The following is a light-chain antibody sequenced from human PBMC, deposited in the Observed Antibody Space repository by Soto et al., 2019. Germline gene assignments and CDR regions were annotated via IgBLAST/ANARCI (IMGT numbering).Light chain of an antibody. CDR3: QQYNNWPWT. V-gene: IGKV3-15*01. Sequence: EIVMTQSPATLSVSPGGRATLSCRASQSISDTLAWYQQKPGQAPRLLIHGASTRATGFPARFSGSGSGTDFTPTISSLQSEDFAVYYCQQYNNWPWTFGQGTKVEIK. CDR2: GAS. CDR1: QSISDT. J-gene: IGKJ1*01.